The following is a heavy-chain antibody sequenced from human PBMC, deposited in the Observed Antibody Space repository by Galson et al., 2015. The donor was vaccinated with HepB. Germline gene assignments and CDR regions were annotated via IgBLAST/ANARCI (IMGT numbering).Heavy chain of an antibody. CDR2: ISWDGGST. J-gene: IGHJ6*02. V-gene: IGHV3-43*01. CDR3: AKDLGKITMVRGVVYGMDV. CDR1: GFTFDDYT. Sequence: SLRLSCAASGFTFDDYTMHWVRQAPGKGLEWVSLISWDGGSTYYADSVKGRFTISRDNSKNSLYLQMNSLRTEDTALYYCAKDLGKITMVRGVVYGMDVWGQGTTVTVSS. D-gene: IGHD3-10*01.